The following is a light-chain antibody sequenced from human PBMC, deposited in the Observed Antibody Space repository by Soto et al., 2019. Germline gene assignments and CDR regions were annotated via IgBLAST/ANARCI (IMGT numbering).Light chain of an antibody. J-gene: IGLJ2*01. CDR1: SSDVGGYNF. Sequence: QSALTQPASVSGSPGQSITISCTGTSSDVGGYNFVSWYQHHPAKAPKLMIYDVSNRPSGVSNRFSGSKSGNTAPLTISGLPAEDEAHYYCSSFTSSDTLVVFGGGTKLTVL. V-gene: IGLV2-14*03. CDR3: SSFTSSDTLVV. CDR2: DVS.